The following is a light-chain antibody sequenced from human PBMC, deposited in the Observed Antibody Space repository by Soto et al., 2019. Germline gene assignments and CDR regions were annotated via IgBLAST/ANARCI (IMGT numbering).Light chain of an antibody. CDR2: EVT. CDR1: SIDVGGYNY. Sequence: QSVLTQPPSASGSLGQSVTISCTGTSIDVGGYNYVSWHQQHPGKAPKLMIYEVTKRPSGVPDRFSGSKSGNTASLTVSGLQAEDEADYYCSSFAGGGNPVLFGGGTKLTVL. V-gene: IGLV2-8*01. CDR3: SSFAGGGNPVL. J-gene: IGLJ2*01.